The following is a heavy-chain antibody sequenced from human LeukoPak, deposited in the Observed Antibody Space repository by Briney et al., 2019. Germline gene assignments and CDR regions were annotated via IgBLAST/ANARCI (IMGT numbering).Heavy chain of an antibody. D-gene: IGHD2-21*02. CDR2: ISSSGSTI. J-gene: IGHJ4*02. CDR3: ASDQTASQTFDY. V-gene: IGHV3-48*03. CDR1: GFTFSSYE. Sequence: QPGGALRLSCAASGFTFSSYEMNWVRQAPGKGLEWVSYISSSGSTIYYADSVKGRFTISRDNAKNSLYLQMNSLRAEDTAVYHCASDQTASQTFDYWGQGTLVTVSS.